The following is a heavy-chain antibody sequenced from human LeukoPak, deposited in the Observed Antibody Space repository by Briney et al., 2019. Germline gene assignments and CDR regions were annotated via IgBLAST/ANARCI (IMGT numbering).Heavy chain of an antibody. J-gene: IGHJ6*03. D-gene: IGHD3-22*01. CDR1: GFTLSGYW. CDR2: IKEDGSET. Sequence: GGSLRLSCAASGFTLSGYWMSWVRQAPGKGLEWVANIKEDGSETYYVDSVKGRFTISRDNAKNSLSLQMNSLGAEDTAEYYCARSNYHDSSGYYNGWGYYYYMDVWGKGTTVTVSS. CDR3: ARSNYHDSSGYYNGWGYYYYMDV. V-gene: IGHV3-7*01.